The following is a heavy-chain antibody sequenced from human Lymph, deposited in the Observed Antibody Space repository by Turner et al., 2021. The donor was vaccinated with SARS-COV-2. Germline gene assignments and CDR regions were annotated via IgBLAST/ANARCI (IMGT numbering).Heavy chain of an antibody. CDR1: GYTFTNYA. V-gene: IGHV1-3*01. CDR3: ARGKSPLLRFLEWLLSLDY. Sequence: QVPLVQSGAEVKKPGASVKVSCQASGYTFTNYAMHWVRQAPGQRLEWMGWINVGNGNTKYSQKFQGRVTISRDTSANTAYMELSSLRSEDTGVFYCARGKSPLLRFLEWLLSLDYWGQGTLVTVSS. J-gene: IGHJ4*02. D-gene: IGHD3-3*01. CDR2: INVGNGNT.